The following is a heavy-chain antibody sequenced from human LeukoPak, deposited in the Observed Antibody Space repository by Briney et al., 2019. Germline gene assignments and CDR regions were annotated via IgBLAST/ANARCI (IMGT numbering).Heavy chain of an antibody. J-gene: IGHJ4*01. CDR2: INADNGNT. Sequence: ASVKVSCKASGYTFTNFAIHWGRLAPGQSLEWMGWINADNGNTKYFQKFQGRVTFSRDTSANIAYMELSSLGPEDTAVYYCARVISDCADINCFKGYFDYWGQGTPVTVSS. V-gene: IGHV1-3*01. CDR1: GYTFTNFA. CDR3: ARVISDCADINCFKGYFDY. D-gene: IGHD5/OR15-5a*01.